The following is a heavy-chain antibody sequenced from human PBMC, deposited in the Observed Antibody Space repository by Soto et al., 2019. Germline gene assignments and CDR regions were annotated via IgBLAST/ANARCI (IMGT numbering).Heavy chain of an antibody. Sequence: SQTLSLTCAISGDSVSSNSAAWNWIRQSPLRRLEWLGRTYYRSKWYHHYAVSVKSRITVNHDTSKNQFSLQLNPVTSEVTAVNYCARSGTGGYTDYWCQGTLETVSS. D-gene: IGHD3-22*01. CDR3: ARSGTGGYTDY. CDR2: TYYRSKWYH. J-gene: IGHJ4*02. CDR1: GDSVSSNSAA. V-gene: IGHV6-1*01.